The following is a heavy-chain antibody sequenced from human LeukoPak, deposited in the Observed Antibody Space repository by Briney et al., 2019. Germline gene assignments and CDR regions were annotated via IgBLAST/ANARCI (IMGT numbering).Heavy chain of an antibody. CDR3: AVDYGDFYFEQ. CDR2: IYVSGST. J-gene: IGHJ4*02. CDR1: GGSISSGSYY. V-gene: IGHV4-61*02. D-gene: IGHD4-17*01. Sequence: PSETLSLTCTVSGGSISSGSYYWNWIRQPAGKGLEWVGRIYVSGSTDSNPSLKSRVTMSVDMSKNQFSLELSSVTAADTAVYYCAVDYGDFYFEQWGQGTRVIVSS.